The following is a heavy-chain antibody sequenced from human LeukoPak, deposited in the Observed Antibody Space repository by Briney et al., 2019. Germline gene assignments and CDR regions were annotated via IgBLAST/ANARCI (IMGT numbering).Heavy chain of an antibody. CDR1: GFTFSSYA. V-gene: IGHV3-23*01. Sequence: GGPLRLSCAASGFTFSSYAMSWVRQAPGKGLEWVSAISGSGGSTYYADSVKGRFTISRDNSKNTLYLQMNSLRAEDTAVYYCASGIFTIFGVVTLDYYGMDVWGQGTTVTVSS. CDR2: ISGSGGST. D-gene: IGHD3-3*01. J-gene: IGHJ6*02. CDR3: ASGIFTIFGVVTLDYYGMDV.